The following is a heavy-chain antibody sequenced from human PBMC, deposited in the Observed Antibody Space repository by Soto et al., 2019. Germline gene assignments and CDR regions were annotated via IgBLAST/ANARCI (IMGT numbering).Heavy chain of an antibody. CDR2: ISYDGSNK. Sequence: PGGSLRLSCAASGFTFSSYGMHWVRQAPGKGLEWVAVISYDGSNKYYADSVKGRFTISRDNSKNTLYLQMNSLRAEDTAVYYCAKDQRAVAGNGGDNWFDPWGQGTLVTVSS. J-gene: IGHJ5*02. D-gene: IGHD6-19*01. CDR1: GFTFSSYG. CDR3: AKDQRAVAGNGGDNWFDP. V-gene: IGHV3-30*18.